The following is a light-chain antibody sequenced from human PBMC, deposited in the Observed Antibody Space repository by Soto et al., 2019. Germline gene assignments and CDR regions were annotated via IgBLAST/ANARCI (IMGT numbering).Light chain of an antibody. CDR2: GAS. Sequence: DIVMTQSPATLSVSPGERATLSCRASQSVNNNVAWYQQKPGQAPRLLIYGASARATGIPARFSGSGSGTEFTLTISSLQSEDFAVYYCQQYNNWPLTFGGGTKVEIK. J-gene: IGKJ4*01. CDR3: QQYNNWPLT. CDR1: QSVNNN. V-gene: IGKV3-15*01.